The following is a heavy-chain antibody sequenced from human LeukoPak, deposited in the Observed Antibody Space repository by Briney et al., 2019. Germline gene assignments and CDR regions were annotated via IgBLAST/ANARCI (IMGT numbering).Heavy chain of an antibody. CDR1: GFTFSSYA. V-gene: IGHV3-23*01. J-gene: IGHJ4*02. CDR2: ISGSGGST. CDR3: AKVVRFGELFFDY. Sequence: PGGSLRLSCAASGFTFSSYAMSWVRQVPGKGLEWVSAISGSGGSTYYADSVKGRFTISRDNSKNTLYLQMNSLRAEDTAVYYCAKVVRFGELFFDYWGQGTLVTVSS. D-gene: IGHD3-10*01.